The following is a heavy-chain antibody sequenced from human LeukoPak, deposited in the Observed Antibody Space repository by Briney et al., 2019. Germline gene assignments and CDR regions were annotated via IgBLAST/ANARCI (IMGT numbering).Heavy chain of an antibody. CDR1: GGTFSSYA. D-gene: IGHD6-13*01. CDR3: ARAPGIAAAGWYYFDY. CDR2: IIPIFGTA. V-gene: IGHV1-69*05. Sequence: GASVKVSCKASGGTFSSYAISRVRQAPGQGLEWMGGIIPIFGTANYAQKFQGRVTITTDESTSTAYMELSSLRSEDTAVYYCARAPGIAAAGWYYFDYWGQGTLVTVSS. J-gene: IGHJ4*02.